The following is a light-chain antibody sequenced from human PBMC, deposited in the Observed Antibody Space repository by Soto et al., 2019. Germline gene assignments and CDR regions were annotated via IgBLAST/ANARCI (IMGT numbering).Light chain of an antibody. CDR3: QQYYSTPLT. CDR2: WAS. V-gene: IGKV4-1*01. CDR1: QSVLYSSNNKNY. J-gene: IGKJ4*01. Sequence: DIVMTQSPDSLAVSLGERATINCKSSQSVLYSSNNKNYLAWYQQKPGQPPKLLIYWASTRESGVPDRFSGSGSATDFILTISSLQAEDVAVYYCQQYYSTPLTFGGGTKVEIK.